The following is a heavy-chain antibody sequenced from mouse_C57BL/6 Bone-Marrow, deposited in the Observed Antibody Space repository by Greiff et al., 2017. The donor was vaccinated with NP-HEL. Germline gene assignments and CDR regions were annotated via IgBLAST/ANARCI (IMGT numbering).Heavy chain of an antibody. CDR3: VYDGYYAMDY. CDR2: IYPGSGST. V-gene: IGHV1-55*01. CDR1: GYTFTSYW. J-gene: IGHJ4*01. D-gene: IGHD2-3*01. Sequence: QVQLQQPGAELVKPGASVKMSCKASGYTFTSYWITWVKQRPGQGLEWIGDIYPGSGSTNYNEKFKSKAPLTVDTSSSTAYMQLSSLTSDDSAVYYCVYDGYYAMDYWGQGTSVTVSS.